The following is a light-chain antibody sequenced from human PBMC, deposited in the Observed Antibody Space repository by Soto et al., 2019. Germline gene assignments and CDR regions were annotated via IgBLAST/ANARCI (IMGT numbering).Light chain of an antibody. V-gene: IGKV3-15*01. J-gene: IGKJ5*01. CDR2: GAS. CDR3: QQYNHWSSIT. CDR1: QYLSNN. Sequence: EIAMTQSPATLSVSLGERATISCRASQYLSNNLAWYQQRPGQAPSLLIYGASTRATGVPARFSGSGSGTDFLLSISGLQSEDSAVYYCQQYNHWSSITFGQGTQLEIK.